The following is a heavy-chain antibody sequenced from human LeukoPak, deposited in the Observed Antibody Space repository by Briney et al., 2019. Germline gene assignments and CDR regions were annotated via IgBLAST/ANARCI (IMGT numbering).Heavy chain of an antibody. V-gene: IGHV3-73*01. J-gene: IGHJ6*04. CDR3: TRRDYGDILTGPDV. Sequence: GGSLRLSCVASGFIFSGSTIQWVRQASGKGLEWLGRIRNKDNNYATAYVASVKGRFTFSRDDSKNTAYLQMNSLKIEGTGVYYCTRRDYGDILTGPDVWGKGTTVTVSS. CDR1: GFIFSGST. CDR2: IRNKDNNYAT. D-gene: IGHD3-9*01.